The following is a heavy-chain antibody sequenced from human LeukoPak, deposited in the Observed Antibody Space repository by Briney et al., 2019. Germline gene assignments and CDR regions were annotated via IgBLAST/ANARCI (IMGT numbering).Heavy chain of an antibody. CDR1: GFTFSSYG. D-gene: IGHD1-26*01. V-gene: IGHV3-30*03. Sequence: GGSLRLSCAASGFTFSSYGMHWVRQAPGKGLEWVAVISYDGSNKYYADSVKGRFTISRDNSKNTLYLQMNSLRAEDTAVYYCASRPIARGSYYLLYGMDVWGQGTTVTVSS. CDR3: ASRPIARGSYYLLYGMDV. CDR2: ISYDGSNK. J-gene: IGHJ6*02.